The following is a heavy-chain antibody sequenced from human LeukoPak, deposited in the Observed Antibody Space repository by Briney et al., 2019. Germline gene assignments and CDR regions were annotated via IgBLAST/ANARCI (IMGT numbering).Heavy chain of an antibody. CDR2: IYHSGST. CDR3: ARVGYSGYEPYDY. Sequence: SETLSLTCAVSGYSISSGYYWGWIRQPPGKGLEWIGSIYHSGSTYYNPSLKSRVTISVDTTKNQFSLKLSSVTAADTAVYYCARVGYSGYEPYDYWGQGTLVTVSS. V-gene: IGHV4-38-2*01. J-gene: IGHJ4*02. D-gene: IGHD5-12*01. CDR1: GYSISSGYY.